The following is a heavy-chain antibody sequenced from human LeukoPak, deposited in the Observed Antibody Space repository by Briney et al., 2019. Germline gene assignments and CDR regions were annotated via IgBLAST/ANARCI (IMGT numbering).Heavy chain of an antibody. CDR1: HYSISSGYC. D-gene: IGHD1-26*01. J-gene: IGHJ4*02. CDR3: AHRRWEPPFDY. Sequence: SETLSLTCNVSHYSISSGYCWGWIRQPPGKGLEWIGSFYHSGNTYYNPSLKSRVTISLDTSKNHFSLKLTSVTAADTAVYYCAHRRWEPPFDYWGQGTLVTVSP. CDR2: FYHSGNT. V-gene: IGHV4-38-2*02.